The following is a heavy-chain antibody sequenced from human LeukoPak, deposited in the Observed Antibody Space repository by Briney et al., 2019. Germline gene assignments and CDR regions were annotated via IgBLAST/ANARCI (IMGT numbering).Heavy chain of an antibody. CDR3: ARGLDCSSTSCYPYYYYYMDV. V-gene: IGHV1-8*03. CDR2: MNPNSGNT. D-gene: IGHD2-2*01. J-gene: IGHJ6*03. Sequence: ASVKVSCKASGYTFTSYDINWVRQATGQGLEWMGWMNPNSGNTGYAQKFQGRVTITRNTSISTAYMELSSLRSEDTAVYYCARGLDCSSTSCYPYYYYYMDVWGKGTTVTVSS. CDR1: GYTFTSYD.